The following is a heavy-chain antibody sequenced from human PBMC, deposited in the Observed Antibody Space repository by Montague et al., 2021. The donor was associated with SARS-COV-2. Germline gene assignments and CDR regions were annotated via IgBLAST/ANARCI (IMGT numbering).Heavy chain of an antibody. Sequence: CAISGDSVSRNNPAWNWIRQPPSRGLEWLGRTYYGSSWNTDYAVSVKSRITISPDTSKNQFSLHLNSVTPEDTAVYYCARGWNYAFDIWSQGTMVTVPS. V-gene: IGHV6-1*01. CDR2: TYYGSSWNT. CDR3: ARGWNYAFDI. J-gene: IGHJ3*02. D-gene: IGHD1-7*01. CDR1: GDSVSRNNPA.